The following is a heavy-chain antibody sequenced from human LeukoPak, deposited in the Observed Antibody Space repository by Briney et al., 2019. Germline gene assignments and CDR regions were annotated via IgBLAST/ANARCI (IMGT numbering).Heavy chain of an antibody. J-gene: IGHJ6*03. Sequence: ASVKVSCKASGYTFTSYHMHWVRQAPGQGFEWMGWINTNTGNPTYAQGFTGRFVFSLDTSVSTAYLQISSLKAEDTAVYYCARDRCSGGSCFSGYYYMDVWGKGTTVTVSS. D-gene: IGHD2-15*01. CDR1: GYTFTSYH. CDR3: ARDRCSGGSCFSGYYYMDV. V-gene: IGHV7-4-1*02. CDR2: INTNTGNP.